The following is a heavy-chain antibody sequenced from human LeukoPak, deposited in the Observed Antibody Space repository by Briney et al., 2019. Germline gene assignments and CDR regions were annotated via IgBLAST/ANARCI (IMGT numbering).Heavy chain of an antibody. CDR2: VYASATT. Sequence: SATLSLTCTVSGASISTYFWSWIRQPAGKRMEWIGRVYASATTYYNPSLSSRVTLSIDTSKNQFSLSLNSVTAADTAVYYCAKTHCGGGSCDKFDSWGQGILVTVSS. J-gene: IGHJ5*01. D-gene: IGHD2-21*01. CDR3: AKTHCGGGSCDKFDS. CDR1: GASISTYF. V-gene: IGHV4-4*07.